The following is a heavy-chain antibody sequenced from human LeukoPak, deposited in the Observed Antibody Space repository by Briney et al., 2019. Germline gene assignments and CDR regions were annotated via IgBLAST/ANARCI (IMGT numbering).Heavy chain of an antibody. Sequence: GGSLRLSCAASGFTFSSYAMHWVRQAPGKGLEWVAVISYDGSNKYYADSVKGRFTISRDNSKNTLYLQMNSLRAEDTAVYYCARDPYSSSSNGDYWGQGTLVTVSS. CDR3: ARDPYSSSSNGDY. CDR1: GFTFSSYA. D-gene: IGHD6-13*01. CDR2: ISYDGSNK. J-gene: IGHJ4*02. V-gene: IGHV3-30-3*01.